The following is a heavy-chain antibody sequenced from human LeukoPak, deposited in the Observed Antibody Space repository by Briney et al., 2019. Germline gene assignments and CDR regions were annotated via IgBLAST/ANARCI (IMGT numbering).Heavy chain of an antibody. J-gene: IGHJ4*02. CDR2: ISYDGSNK. CDR3: ARGTTMILDSSGWFSLDY. V-gene: IGHV3-30-3*01. D-gene: IGHD6-19*01. CDR1: GFTFSSYA. Sequence: GGSLTLSCAASGFTFSSYAMHWVRQAPGKELEGVAVISYDGSNKYYADSVKGRFTISRDNSKNTLYLQMNSLRAEDTAVYYCARGTTMILDSSGWFSLDYWGQGTLVTVSS.